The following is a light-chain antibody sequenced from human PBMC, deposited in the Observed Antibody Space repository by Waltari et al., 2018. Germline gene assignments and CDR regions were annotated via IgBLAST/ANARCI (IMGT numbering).Light chain of an antibody. CDR3: RQALQTPRT. CDR1: QSLLHSNGYNY. Sequence: DIVMTQSPLSLPVTPGEPASISCRSSQSLLHSNGYNYLDWYLQKPGQSPQLLIYLGSNRASGVPDRFSGSGSGTDFTLKISRVEAEDVGVYYCRQALQTPRTFGQGTNLEIK. CDR2: LGS. J-gene: IGKJ2*02. V-gene: IGKV2-28*01.